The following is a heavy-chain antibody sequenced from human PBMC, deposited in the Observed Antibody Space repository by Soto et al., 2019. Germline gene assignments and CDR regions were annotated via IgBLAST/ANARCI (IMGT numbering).Heavy chain of an antibody. V-gene: IGHV1-69*06. Sequence: ASVKVSCKASVGTFSSYAISWVRQAPGQGLEWMGGIIPIFGTANYAQKFQGRVTITADKSTSTAYMELSSLRSEDTAVYYCARYCSGGSCYSYYYYYGMDVWGQGTTVTVSS. CDR1: VGTFSSYA. D-gene: IGHD2-15*01. CDR3: ARYCSGGSCYSYYYYYGMDV. CDR2: IIPIFGTA. J-gene: IGHJ6*02.